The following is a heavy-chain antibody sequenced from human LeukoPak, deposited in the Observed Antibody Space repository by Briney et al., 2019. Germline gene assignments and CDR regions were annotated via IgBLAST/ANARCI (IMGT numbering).Heavy chain of an antibody. Sequence: PSETLSLTCTVSGGSISSGGYYWSWIRQPPGKGLEWIGYIYHSGSTYYNPSLKSRVTISVDRSKNQFSLKLSSVTAADTAVYYCARARVWDWFDPWGQGTLVTVSS. CDR2: IYHSGST. J-gene: IGHJ5*02. CDR3: ARARVWDWFDP. CDR1: GGSISSGGYY. D-gene: IGHD1-26*01. V-gene: IGHV4-30-2*01.